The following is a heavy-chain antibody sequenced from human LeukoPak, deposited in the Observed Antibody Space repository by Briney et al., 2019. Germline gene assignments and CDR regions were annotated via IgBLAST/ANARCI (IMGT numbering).Heavy chain of an antibody. D-gene: IGHD1-26*01. V-gene: IGHV3-66*02. Sequence: GGSLRLSCAASGFTVSSNYMSWVRQAPGKGLEWVSVNYSGGSTYYADSVKGRFTISRDNSKNTLYLQMNSLRAEDTAVYYCARVFSYREGAFDIWGQGTMVTVSS. J-gene: IGHJ3*02. CDR1: GFTVSSNY. CDR3: ARVFSYREGAFDI. CDR2: NYSGGST.